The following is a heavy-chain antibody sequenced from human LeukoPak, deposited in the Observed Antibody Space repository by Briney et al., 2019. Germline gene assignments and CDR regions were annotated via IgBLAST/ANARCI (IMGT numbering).Heavy chain of an antibody. CDR2: THYSGSS. J-gene: IGHJ5*02. CDR3: AREGRDFWSGSRGWFDP. CDR1: GASVSSDDYY. D-gene: IGHD3-3*01. V-gene: IGHV4-30-4*01. Sequence: SETLSLTCTVSGASVSSDDYYWSWIRQPPGKGLKWIAYTHYSGSSFYNPSLKSRITISVDTSKNQFSLRLSSVTAADTAVYYCAREGRDFWSGSRGWFDPWGQGTLVTVSS.